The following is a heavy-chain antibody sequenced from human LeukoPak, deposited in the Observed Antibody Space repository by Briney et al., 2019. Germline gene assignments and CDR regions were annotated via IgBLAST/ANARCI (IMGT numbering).Heavy chain of an antibody. Sequence: SETLSLTCTVSGGSMYSYYWSWIRQPPGKGLQWIGYIYYSGSTNYNPSLKSRVTISVDTSKNHFSLKLSSVTAADTAVYYCARHFDNGDYKKTFDIWGQGTMVTVSS. CDR2: IYYSGST. D-gene: IGHD4-17*01. J-gene: IGHJ3*02. V-gene: IGHV4-59*08. CDR1: GGSMYSYY. CDR3: ARHFDNGDYKKTFDI.